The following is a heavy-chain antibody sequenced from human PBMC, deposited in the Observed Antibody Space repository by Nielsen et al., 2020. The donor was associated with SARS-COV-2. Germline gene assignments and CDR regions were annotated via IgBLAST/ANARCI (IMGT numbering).Heavy chain of an antibody. D-gene: IGHD2-15*01. Sequence: WVGQAPGQRLEWIGWIVVGSGNTNYAQKFQERVTITRDMSTSTAYMELSSLRSEDTAVYYCAAAEVNCSGGSCYSHWFDPWGQGTLVTVSS. J-gene: IGHJ5*02. CDR3: AAAEVNCSGGSCYSHWFDP. CDR2: IVVGSGNT. V-gene: IGHV1-58*01.